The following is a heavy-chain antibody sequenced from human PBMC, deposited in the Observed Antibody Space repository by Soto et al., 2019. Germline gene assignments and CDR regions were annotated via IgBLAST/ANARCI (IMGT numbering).Heavy chain of an antibody. Sequence: GGSLRLSCAASGFTVRSNYMSWVRQAPGKGLEWVSVIYSGGSTYYADSVKGRFTISRDNSKNTLYLQMNSLRAEDTAVYYCARGQNPITFGGVIGILDYWGQGTLVTVSS. CDR2: IYSGGST. CDR1: GFTVRSNY. D-gene: IGHD3-16*02. CDR3: ARGQNPITFGGVIGILDY. J-gene: IGHJ4*02. V-gene: IGHV3-66*01.